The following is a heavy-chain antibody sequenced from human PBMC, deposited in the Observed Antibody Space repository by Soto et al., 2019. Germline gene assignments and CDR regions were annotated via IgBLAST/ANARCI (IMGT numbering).Heavy chain of an antibody. CDR3: ASARSRASAGNWYYGMDV. CDR2: IIPIFGTA. D-gene: IGHD6-13*01. CDR1: GGTFSSYA. V-gene: IGHV1-69*13. Sequence: ASVKVSCKASGGTFSSYAISWVRQAPGQGLEWMGGIIPIFGTANYAQKFQGRVTITADESTSTAYMELSSLRSEDTAVYYCASARSRASAGNWYYGMDVWGQGTTVTVSS. J-gene: IGHJ6*02.